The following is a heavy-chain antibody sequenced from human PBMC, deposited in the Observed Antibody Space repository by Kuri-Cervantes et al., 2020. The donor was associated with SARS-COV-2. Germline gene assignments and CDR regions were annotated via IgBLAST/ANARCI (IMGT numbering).Heavy chain of an antibody. CDR3: ARGYGSGSYYIYYYGMDV. V-gene: IGHV3-21*04. Sequence: GGSLRLSCAASGFTFSSYSMNWVRQAPGKGLEWVASISSSSGGHKWYADSVKGRFTISRDNAKSSLYLQMDSLRAEDTAVYYCARGYGSGSYYIYYYGMDVWGQGTTVTVSS. CDR1: GFTFSSYS. D-gene: IGHD3-10*01. J-gene: IGHJ6*02. CDR2: ISSSSGGHK.